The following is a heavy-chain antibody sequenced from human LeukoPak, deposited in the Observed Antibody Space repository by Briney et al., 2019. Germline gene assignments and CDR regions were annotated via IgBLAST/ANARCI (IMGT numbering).Heavy chain of an antibody. V-gene: IGHV3-21*01. CDR1: GFTFSSYS. CDR2: ISSSSSYI. Sequence: GGSLRLSCAASGFTFSSYSMNWVRQAPGKGLEWVSSISSSSSYIYYADSVKGRFTISRDNAKNSQYLQMNSLRAEDTAVYYCASLAARSFLYYYYMDVWGKGTTVTVSS. J-gene: IGHJ6*03. CDR3: ASLAARSFLYYYYMDV. D-gene: IGHD6-6*01.